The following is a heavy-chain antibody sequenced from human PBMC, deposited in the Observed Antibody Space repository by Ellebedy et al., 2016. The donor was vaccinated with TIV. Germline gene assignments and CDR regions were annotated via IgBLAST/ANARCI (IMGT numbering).Heavy chain of an antibody. CDR3: TNRPRA. CDR1: GFPVSNHY. Sequence: GESLKISCVASGFPVSNHYMSWVRQAPFPGLEWVSLIYSSGGTHYTDSVNGRFTISRDNSKNTLYLQMNNLRAEDTAVYYCTNRPRAWGQGTLVTVSS. V-gene: IGHV3-53*01. CDR2: IYSSGGT. J-gene: IGHJ5*02.